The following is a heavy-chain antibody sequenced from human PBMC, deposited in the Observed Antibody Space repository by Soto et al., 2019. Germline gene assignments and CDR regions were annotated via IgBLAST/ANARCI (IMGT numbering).Heavy chain of an antibody. V-gene: IGHV1-18*04. CDR3: ARDGYSGSYVRGDAFDI. Sequence: ASVKVSCKASGYTFTSYGISWVRQAPGQGLEWMGWISAYNGNTNYAQKLQGRVTMTTDTSTSTAYMELRSLRSDDTAVYYCARDGYSGSYVRGDAFDIWGQGAMVTVSS. CDR1: GYTFTSYG. D-gene: IGHD1-26*01. J-gene: IGHJ3*02. CDR2: ISAYNGNT.